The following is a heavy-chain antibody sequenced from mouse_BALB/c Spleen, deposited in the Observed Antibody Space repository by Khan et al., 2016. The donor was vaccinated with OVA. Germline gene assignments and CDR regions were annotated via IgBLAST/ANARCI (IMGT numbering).Heavy chain of an antibody. V-gene: IGHV1-4*01. CDR2: INPSNGYT. Sequence: QVRLQQSGAELARPGASVKMSCKASGYTFTSYTIHWIKKRPGQGLEWIGYINPSNGYTNYNQKFKDKATLTKDKSSTTSYLQLSSLTSDDSAVYNCVRDGAYHRNDGWFAYWGQGTLGTVSA. J-gene: IGHJ3*01. CDR3: VRDGAYHRNDGWFAY. CDR1: GYTFTSYT. D-gene: IGHD2-14*01.